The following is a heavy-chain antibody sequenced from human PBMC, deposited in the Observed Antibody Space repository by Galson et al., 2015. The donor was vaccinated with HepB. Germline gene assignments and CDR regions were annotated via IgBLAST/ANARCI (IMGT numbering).Heavy chain of an antibody. D-gene: IGHD2-15*01. CDR3: ARDRRYCSGGSCSQSNWFDP. Sequence: SLRLSCAASGFTFSSYWMSWVRQAPGKGLEWVANIKQDGSEKYYVDSVKGRFTISRDNAKNSLYLQMNSLRAEDTAVYYCARDRRYCSGGSCSQSNWFDPWGQGTLVTVSS. V-gene: IGHV3-7*03. J-gene: IGHJ5*02. CDR2: IKQDGSEK. CDR1: GFTFSSYW.